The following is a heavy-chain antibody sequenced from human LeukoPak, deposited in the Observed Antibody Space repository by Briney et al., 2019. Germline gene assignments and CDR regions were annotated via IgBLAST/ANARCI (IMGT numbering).Heavy chain of an antibody. D-gene: IGHD7-27*01. CDR1: GYTFTGYY. CDR3: ARGATDWGYEY. Sequence: ASVKVSCKASGYTFTGYYIHWVRQAPGQGLEWMGWISPNNGGTSFAQNFQGRVTLTRDTSISTSYMELSRLRSDDTAVYYCARGATDWGYEYWGQGTLVTVSS. J-gene: IGHJ4*02. CDR2: ISPNNGGT. V-gene: IGHV1-2*02.